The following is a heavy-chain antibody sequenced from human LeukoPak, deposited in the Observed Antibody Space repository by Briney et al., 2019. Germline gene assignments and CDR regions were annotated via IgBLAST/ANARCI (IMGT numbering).Heavy chain of an antibody. CDR2: IYSNGRT. CDR3: ARESHGDYVDY. CDR1: GGSISVYY. D-gene: IGHD4-17*01. Sequence: SETLSLTSTVFGGSISVYYWTWIRQPPGKDLEWIGYIYSNGRTDYNPSLKSRVTISVDTSKNQFSLKLGSVTAADTAVYYCARESHGDYVDYWGQGTLVTVSS. V-gene: IGHV4-59*01. J-gene: IGHJ4*02.